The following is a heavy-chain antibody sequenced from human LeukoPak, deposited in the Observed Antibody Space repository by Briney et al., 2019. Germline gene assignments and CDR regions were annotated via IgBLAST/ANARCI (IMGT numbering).Heavy chain of an antibody. CDR2: ISGSGGST. CDR1: GGSISSSN. D-gene: IGHD2-15*01. Sequence: ETLSLTCAVSGGSISSSNWWSWVRQAPGKGLEWVSAISGSGGSTYYANSVKGRFTISRDNSKNTLSLQLNSLRAEDTAVYYCAKGTSSSCYSAPNYWGQGTLVTVSS. V-gene: IGHV3-23*01. CDR3: AKGTSSSCYSAPNY. J-gene: IGHJ4*02.